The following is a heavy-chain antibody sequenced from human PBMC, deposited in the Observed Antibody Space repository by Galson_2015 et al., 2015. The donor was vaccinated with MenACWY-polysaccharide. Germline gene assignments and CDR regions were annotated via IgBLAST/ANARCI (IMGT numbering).Heavy chain of an antibody. D-gene: IGHD1-26*01. CDR3: ARGLPGGSGPEDDAFDI. V-gene: IGHV3-30-3*01. Sequence: SLRLSCAASGFTFSSYAMHWVRQAPGKGLEWVAVISYDGSNKYYADSVKGRFTISRDNSKNTLYLQMNSLRAEDTAVYYCARGLPGGSGPEDDAFDIWGQGTMVTVPS. CDR1: GFTFSSYA. J-gene: IGHJ3*02. CDR2: ISYDGSNK.